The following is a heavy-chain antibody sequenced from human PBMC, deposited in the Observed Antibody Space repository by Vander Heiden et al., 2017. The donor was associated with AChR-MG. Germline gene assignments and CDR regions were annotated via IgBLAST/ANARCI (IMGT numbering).Heavy chain of an antibody. CDR2: IGAYNGNT. V-gene: IGHV1-18*01. CDR3: ARDMDRPIGGMKPTFDP. D-gene: IGHD3-10*01. CDR1: GYTFTSYG. Sequence: QVQLVQSGAEVKKPGASVKVSCKASGYTFTSYGISWVRQAPGQGLEWMGWIGAYNGNTDYAQKLQGRVTMTTDTSTSTAYMELRSLRSDDTAVYYCARDMDRPIGGMKPTFDPWGQGTLVTVSS. J-gene: IGHJ5*02.